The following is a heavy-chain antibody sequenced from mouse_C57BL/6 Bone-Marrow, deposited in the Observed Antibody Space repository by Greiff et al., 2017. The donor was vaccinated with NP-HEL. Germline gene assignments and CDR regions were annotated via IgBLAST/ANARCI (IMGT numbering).Heavy chain of an antibody. D-gene: IGHD2-5*01. CDR3: ARRAYYSNYVRFDY. CDR2: IHPNSGST. V-gene: IGHV1-64*01. Sequence: QVQLQQPGAELVKPGASVKLSCKASGYTFTSYWMHWVKQRPGQGLEWIGMIHPNSGSTNYNEKFKSKATLTVDKSSSTAYMQLSSLTSEDSAVYYCARRAYYSNYVRFDYWGQGTTLTVSS. J-gene: IGHJ2*01. CDR1: GYTFTSYW.